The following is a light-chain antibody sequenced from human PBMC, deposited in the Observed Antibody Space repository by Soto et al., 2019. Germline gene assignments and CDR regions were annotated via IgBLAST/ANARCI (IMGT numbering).Light chain of an antibody. CDR3: QQYNSYSWP. CDR1: QSISSW. J-gene: IGKJ1*01. Sequence: DIQMTQSPSTLSASVADRVTITCRASQSISSWLAWYQQKPGKAPKLLIYKASSLESAVPSRFSGSGSGTEFTLTISSMQPDDFATYYCQQYNSYSWPFGQGTKVDIK. CDR2: KAS. V-gene: IGKV1-5*03.